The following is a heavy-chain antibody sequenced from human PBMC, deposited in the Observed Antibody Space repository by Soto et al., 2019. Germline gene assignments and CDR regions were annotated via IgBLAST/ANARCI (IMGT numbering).Heavy chain of an antibody. J-gene: IGHJ4*02. CDR2: SSNSGTFS. V-gene: IGHV3-11*06. CDR1: GFTFSDYY. Sequence: GGSLRLSCEGSGFTFSDYYISWIRQAPGKGLEWISYSSNSGTFSRYADSVKGRFSISRDNTKNLLYLQMNSLRAEDTAVYYCARSGDNYDRLDYWGQGTPVTVSS. D-gene: IGHD5-12*01. CDR3: ARSGDNYDRLDY.